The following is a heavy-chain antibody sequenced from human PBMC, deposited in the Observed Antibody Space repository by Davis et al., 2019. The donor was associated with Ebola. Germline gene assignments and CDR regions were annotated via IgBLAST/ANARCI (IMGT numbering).Heavy chain of an antibody. Sequence: PGGSLRLSCKGSGYTFTNYWIGWVRQMPGKGLEWMGMIYPGDSDTRYSPSFQGQVTISADKSISTAYLQWSSLKASDTAMYYCARSIAARRGDAFDIWGQGTMVTVSS. CDR3: ARSIAARRGDAFDI. V-gene: IGHV5-51*01. J-gene: IGHJ3*02. CDR1: GYTFTNYW. D-gene: IGHD6-6*01. CDR2: IYPGDSDT.